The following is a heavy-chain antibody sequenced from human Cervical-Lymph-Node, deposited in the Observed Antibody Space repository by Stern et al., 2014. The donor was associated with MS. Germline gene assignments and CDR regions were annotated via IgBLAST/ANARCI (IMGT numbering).Heavy chain of an antibody. J-gene: IGHJ4*02. CDR3: ARTHNRVAATPDIPIDY. Sequence: VQLVESGAEVKKPGASVKVSCKAYGYTFTGYYMHWVRQAPGQGLEWMGWINPNSGGTNYAQKFQGRVTMTRDTSISTAYMELSRLRSDDTAVYYCARTHNRVAATPDIPIDYWGQGTLVTVSS. CDR1: GYTFTGYY. D-gene: IGHD2-15*01. V-gene: IGHV1-2*02. CDR2: INPNSGGT.